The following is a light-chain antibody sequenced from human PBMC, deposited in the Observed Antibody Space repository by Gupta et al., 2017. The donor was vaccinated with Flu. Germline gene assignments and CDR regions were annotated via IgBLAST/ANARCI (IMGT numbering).Light chain of an antibody. V-gene: IGKV1-5*03. Sequence: DIQMTQSPSTLSASVGDRVTITCRASQSIGNWLAWYQQKPGRAPNLLIYTASSLENGVPSRFSGSGSGTEFTLTISGLQPDDFETYYCQQYSFYTWTFGQGTKVEI. CDR2: TAS. J-gene: IGKJ1*01. CDR1: QSIGNW. CDR3: QQYSFYTWT.